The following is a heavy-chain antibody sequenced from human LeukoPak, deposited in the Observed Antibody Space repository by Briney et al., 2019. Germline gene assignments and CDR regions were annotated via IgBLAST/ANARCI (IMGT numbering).Heavy chain of an antibody. CDR2: ISHSGST. D-gene: IGHD1-14*01. J-gene: IGHJ4*02. V-gene: IGHV4-34*01. CDR3: ARARIFDY. CDR1: GGSFSGYY. Sequence: PSETLSLTCAVYGGSFSGYYWSWIRQPPGKGLEWIGEISHSGSTNYNPSLKSRVTISVDTSKNQFSLKLSSVTAADTAVYYCARARIFDYWGQGTLVTVSS.